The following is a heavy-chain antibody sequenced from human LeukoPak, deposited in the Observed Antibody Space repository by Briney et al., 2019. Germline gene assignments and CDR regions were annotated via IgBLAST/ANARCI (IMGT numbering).Heavy chain of an antibody. CDR2: IYYSGST. CDR3: ARDTYYSSGTYYII. Sequence: SETLSLTCTVSGGSISSSSNYWGWIRQPPGTGLEWIASIYYSGSTYYNPSLKSRVTISVDTSKNQFSLKLSSVTAADTAVYYCARDTYYSSGTYYIIWGQGTLVTVSS. CDR1: GGSISSSSNY. V-gene: IGHV4-39*07. J-gene: IGHJ4*02. D-gene: IGHD3-10*01.